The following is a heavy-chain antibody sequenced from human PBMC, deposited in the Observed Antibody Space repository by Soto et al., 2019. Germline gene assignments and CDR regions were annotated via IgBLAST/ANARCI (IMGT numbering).Heavy chain of an antibody. CDR3: AREVPGQQLVHFDY. J-gene: IGHJ4*02. D-gene: IGHD6-6*01. CDR2: IITIFGTA. CDR1: GGTFSSYA. Sequence: QVQLVQSGAEVKKPGSSVKVSCKASGGTFSSYAISWVRQAPGQALGWMGGIITIFGTANYAQKFQGTVTITADKSTSTAYMELSSLRSEDTAVYYCAREVPGQQLVHFDYWGQGTLVTVSS. V-gene: IGHV1-69*06.